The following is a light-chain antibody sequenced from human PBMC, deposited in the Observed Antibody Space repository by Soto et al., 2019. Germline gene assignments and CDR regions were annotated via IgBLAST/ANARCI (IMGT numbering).Light chain of an antibody. CDR3: LQFGTSPPAFT. V-gene: IGKV3-20*01. CDR1: QSVDSRF. J-gene: IGKJ2*01. CDR2: GTS. Sequence: ESMLTQSPGTLSLSPGERATLSCRASQSVDSRFLTWCQQKPGQTPRLLIYGTSIRATGIPDRFSGSGSGTDFTLIISRVEPEDSAVYYCLQFGTSPPAFTFGQGTKLEI.